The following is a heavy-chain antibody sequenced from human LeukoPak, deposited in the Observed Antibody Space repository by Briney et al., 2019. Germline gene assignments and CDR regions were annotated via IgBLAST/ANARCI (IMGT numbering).Heavy chain of an antibody. Sequence: RGSLRLSCAASGFTFSSYSMNWVRQAPGKGLEWVSYISSSSTIYYADSVKGRFTISRDNAKNSLYLQMNSLRAEDTAVYYCARARVDGYKHFDYWGQGTLVTVSS. CDR1: GFTFSSYS. D-gene: IGHD5-24*01. V-gene: IGHV3-48*01. J-gene: IGHJ4*02. CDR3: ARARVDGYKHFDY. CDR2: ISSSSTI.